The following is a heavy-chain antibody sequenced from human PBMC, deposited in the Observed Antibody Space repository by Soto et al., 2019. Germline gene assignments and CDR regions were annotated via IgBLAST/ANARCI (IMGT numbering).Heavy chain of an antibody. CDR2: ISAYNGNT. CDR3: ARQAAGSSSWYLDH. Sequence: ASVKVSCKASGYTFTSYGISWVRQAPGQGLEWMGWISAYNGNTNYAQKLQGRVTMTTDTSTSTAYMEMWSLRSDDTAVYDCARQAAGSSSWYLDHWGQGALVTVSS. D-gene: IGHD6-13*01. CDR1: GYTFTSYG. V-gene: IGHV1-18*01. J-gene: IGHJ4*02.